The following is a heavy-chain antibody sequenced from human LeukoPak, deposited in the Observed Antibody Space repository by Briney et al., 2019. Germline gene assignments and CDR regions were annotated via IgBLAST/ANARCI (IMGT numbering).Heavy chain of an antibody. CDR1: GFTFSSYA. V-gene: IGHV3-23*01. CDR2: ISGSGGST. D-gene: IGHD3-3*01. J-gene: IGHJ5*02. Sequence: PGGSLRLSCAASGFTFSSYAMSWVRQAPGKGLEWVSAISGSGGSTYYADSVKGRFTISRDNSKNTLYLQMSSLRAEDTAVYYCAKAIYDFWSGPNWFDPWGQGTLVTVSS. CDR3: AKAIYDFWSGPNWFDP.